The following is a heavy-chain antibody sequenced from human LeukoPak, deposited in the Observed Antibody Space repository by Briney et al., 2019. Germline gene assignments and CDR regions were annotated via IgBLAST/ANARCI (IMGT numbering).Heavy chain of an antibody. J-gene: IGHJ4*02. CDR1: GLTFSSYA. CDR2: ISYDGSNK. D-gene: IGHD3/OR15-3a*01. Sequence: GRSLRLSCAASGLTFSSYAMHWVRQAPGKGLEWVAVISYDGSNKYYADSVKGRFTISRDNSKNTLYLQMNSLRAEDTAVYYCARDGPDWDYWGQGTLVTVSS. V-gene: IGHV3-30-3*01. CDR3: ARDGPDWDY.